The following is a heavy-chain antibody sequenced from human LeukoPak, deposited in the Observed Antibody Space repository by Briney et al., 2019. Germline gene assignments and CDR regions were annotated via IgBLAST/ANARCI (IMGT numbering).Heavy chain of an antibody. CDR1: GGSFSGYY. J-gene: IGHJ4*02. D-gene: IGHD1-26*01. V-gene: IGHV4-34*01. Sequence: SETLSLTCAVYGGSFSGYYWSWIRQPPGKGLEWIGEINHSGSTNYNPSLKSRVTISVDTSKNQFSLKLSSVTAADTAVYYCARPHAYSGSYRYWGQGTLVTVSS. CDR2: INHSGST. CDR3: ARPHAYSGSYRY.